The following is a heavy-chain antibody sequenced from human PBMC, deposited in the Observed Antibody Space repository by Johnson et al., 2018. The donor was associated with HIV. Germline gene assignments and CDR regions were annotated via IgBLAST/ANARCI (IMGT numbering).Heavy chain of an antibody. D-gene: IGHD1-26*01. CDR3: ARDHLLCAFDI. Sequence: VQLVESGGGVVQPGGSLILSCAASGFTFSSYWMHWVRQAPGKGLVWVSRISSDGSSTYYADSVKGRFTISRDNSKNTLYLQMNSLRAEDTAVYYCARDHLLCAFDIWGQGTMVTVSS. J-gene: IGHJ3*02. CDR2: ISSDGSST. V-gene: IGHV3-74*01. CDR1: GFTFSSYW.